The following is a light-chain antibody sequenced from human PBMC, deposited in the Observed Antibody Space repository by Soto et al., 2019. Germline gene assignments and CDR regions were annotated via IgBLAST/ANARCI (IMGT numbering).Light chain of an antibody. CDR3: CSYTTSNTRQIV. J-gene: IGLJ1*01. V-gene: IGLV2-14*03. CDR1: SSDVGGYNY. Sequence: QSVLTPPASVSGSPGHSITISCTGTSSDVGGYNYVSWYQQHPGKAPKFMIYDVSSRPSGVSNRFSGSKSGNTASLTISGLQAEDEADYYCCSYTTSNTRQIVFGTGTKVTVL. CDR2: DVS.